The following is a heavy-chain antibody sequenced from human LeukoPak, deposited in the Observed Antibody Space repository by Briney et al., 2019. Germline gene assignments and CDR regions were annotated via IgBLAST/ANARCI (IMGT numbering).Heavy chain of an antibody. CDR3: ARAKAAAGVEIVERSIDY. Sequence: PGGSLRLSCAASGFTFSSYSMNWVRQAPGKGLEWVSSISSSSSYIYYADSVKGRFTISRDNAKNSLYLQMNSLRAEDTAVYYCARAKAAAGVEIVERSIDYGGQGPLVTVSS. D-gene: IGHD6-13*01. V-gene: IGHV3-21*01. CDR1: GFTFSSYS. J-gene: IGHJ4*02. CDR2: ISSSSSYI.